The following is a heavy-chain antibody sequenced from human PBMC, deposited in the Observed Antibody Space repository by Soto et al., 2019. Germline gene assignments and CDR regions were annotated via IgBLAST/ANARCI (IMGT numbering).Heavy chain of an antibody. CDR1: GFTFSSYA. D-gene: IGHD2-15*01. CDR2: ISYDGSNK. V-gene: IGHV3-30-3*01. J-gene: IGHJ4*02. CDR3: AREGVVVAATVGDY. Sequence: GGSLRLSCAASGFTFSSYAMHWVRQAPGKGLEWVAVISYDGSNKYYADSVKGRFTISRDNSKNTLYLQMNSLRAEDTAVYYCAREGVVVAATVGDYWGQGTLVTVSS.